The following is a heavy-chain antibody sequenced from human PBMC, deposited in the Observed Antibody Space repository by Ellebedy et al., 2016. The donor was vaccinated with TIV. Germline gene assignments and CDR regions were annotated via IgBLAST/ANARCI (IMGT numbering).Heavy chain of an antibody. V-gene: IGHV3-30*02. Sequence: GGSLRLSCVASGFTFNSYGMHWVRQAPGKGLEWVAFIRFDGSNKYYADSVKGRFTASRDNSRNTLYLQMNSLRTEDTAVYYCAKDFGQWLVRGVFYFDYWGQGTLVTVSS. CDR1: GFTFNSYG. J-gene: IGHJ4*02. D-gene: IGHD6-19*01. CDR2: IRFDGSNK. CDR3: AKDFGQWLVRGVFYFDY.